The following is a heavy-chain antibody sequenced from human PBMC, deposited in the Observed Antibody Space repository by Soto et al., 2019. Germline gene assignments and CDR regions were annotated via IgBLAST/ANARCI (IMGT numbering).Heavy chain of an antibody. CDR3: ARDGWVVVAGLDY. V-gene: IGHV3-33*01. CDR1: GFTFSTYG. D-gene: IGHD2-15*01. Sequence: QVQLVESGGGVVQPGRSLRLSCAASGFTFSTYGMHWVRQAPGKGLEWVAGMWYDGSNKYYADCVKGRFTISRDNSKNTLYLQMNNLRAEDTAVYYCARDGWVVVAGLDYWGQGTLVTVSS. CDR2: MWYDGSNK. J-gene: IGHJ4*02.